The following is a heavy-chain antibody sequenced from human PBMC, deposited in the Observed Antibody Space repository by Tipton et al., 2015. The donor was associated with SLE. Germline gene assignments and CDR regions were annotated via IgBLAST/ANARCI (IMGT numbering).Heavy chain of an antibody. V-gene: IGHV4-59*12. Sequence: VKPSETLSLTCTVSGGSISTYYWTWIRQPPGKGLEWIGNVYYSGRTYYNPSLKSRVTISLDTSKSQFSLELSSVTAADTAVYYCARASERIGHFDYWGRGTLVTASS. CDR2: VYYSGRT. D-gene: IGHD1-1*01. CDR3: ARASERIGHFDY. J-gene: IGHJ4*02. CDR1: GGSISTYY.